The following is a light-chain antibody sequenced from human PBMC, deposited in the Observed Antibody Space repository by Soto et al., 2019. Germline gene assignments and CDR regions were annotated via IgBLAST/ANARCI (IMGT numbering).Light chain of an antibody. J-gene: IGLJ1*01. Sequence: QSVLTQPPSASGSPGQSITISCTGTSSDVGGYNYVSWYQQYPGKAPKLVIFEVNKRPSGVPDRFSGSKSGNTASLTVSGLQTEDEADYYCNSYAGSNSFVFGTGTKLTVL. V-gene: IGLV2-8*01. CDR1: SSDVGGYNY. CDR3: NSYAGSNSFV. CDR2: EVN.